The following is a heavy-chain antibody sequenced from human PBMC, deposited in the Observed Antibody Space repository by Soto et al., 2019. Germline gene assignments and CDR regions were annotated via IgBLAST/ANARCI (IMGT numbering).Heavy chain of an antibody. V-gene: IGHV3-9*01. Sequence: SLRLSCAASGFTFDDYAMHWVRQVPGKGLEWVSGINWNSGSIGYGDSVKGRFAISRDNAKNSLHLQMNSLRAEDTAVYYCAKEFRPREYSYYYYGMDVWGQWTSLTVS. J-gene: IGHJ6*02. D-gene: IGHD6-6*01. CDR3: AKEFRPREYSYYYYGMDV. CDR1: GFTFDDYA. CDR2: INWNSGSI.